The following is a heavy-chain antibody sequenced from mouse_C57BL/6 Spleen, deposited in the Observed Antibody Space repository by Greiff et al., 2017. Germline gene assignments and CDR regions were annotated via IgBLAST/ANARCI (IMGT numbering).Heavy chain of an antibody. Sequence: QVQLQQSGAELVRPGTSVKVSCKASGYAFTNYLIEWVKQRPGQGLEWIGVINPGSGGTNYNEKFKGKATLTADKSSSTAYMQLSSLTSEDSAVYFCARDRLLWTTGSMDYWGQGTSVTVSS. V-gene: IGHV1-54*01. CDR2: INPGSGGT. D-gene: IGHD2-1*01. CDR3: ARDRLLWTTGSMDY. CDR1: GYAFTNYL. J-gene: IGHJ4*01.